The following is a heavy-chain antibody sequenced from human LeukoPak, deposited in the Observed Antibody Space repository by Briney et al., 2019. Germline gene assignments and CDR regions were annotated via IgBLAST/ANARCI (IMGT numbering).Heavy chain of an antibody. D-gene: IGHD6-13*01. V-gene: IGHV1-18*01. J-gene: IGHJ5*02. CDR3: ARVRDQQLSWFDP. Sequence: ASVKVSCKASGYTFTSYGISWVRQAPGQGLEWMGWISAYNGNTNYAQKLQGRVTMTADTSTSTAYMELRSLRSDDTAVFYCARVRDQQLSWFDPWGQGTLVTVSS. CDR1: GYTFTSYG. CDR2: ISAYNGNT.